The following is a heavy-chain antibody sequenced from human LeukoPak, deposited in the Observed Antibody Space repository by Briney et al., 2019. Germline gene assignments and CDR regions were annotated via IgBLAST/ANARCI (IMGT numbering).Heavy chain of an antibody. CDR2: IYPGDSDT. J-gene: IGHJ4*02. CDR1: GYSFTSYW. D-gene: IGHD6-6*01. V-gene: IGHV5-51*01. Sequence: GESLKISCKGSGYSFTSYWISWVRQMPGKGLEWMGIIYPGDSDTRYSPSFQGQVTISADKSISTAYLQWSSLKASDTATYYCARHVSSSSWNYFDYWGQGTLVTVSS. CDR3: ARHVSSSSWNYFDY.